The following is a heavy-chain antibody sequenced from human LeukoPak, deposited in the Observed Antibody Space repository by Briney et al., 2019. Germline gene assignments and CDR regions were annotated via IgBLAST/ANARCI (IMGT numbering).Heavy chain of an antibody. CDR1: GGSFSGYY. J-gene: IGHJ4*02. CDR2: ISHSGST. V-gene: IGHV4-34*01. CDR3: ARANFDY. Sequence: PSETLSLTCAVYGGSFSGYYWSWNRQPPGKGLEWIGEISHSGSTNYNPSLKSRVTISVDTSKNQFSLKLSSVTAADTAVYYCARANFDYWGQGTLVTVSS.